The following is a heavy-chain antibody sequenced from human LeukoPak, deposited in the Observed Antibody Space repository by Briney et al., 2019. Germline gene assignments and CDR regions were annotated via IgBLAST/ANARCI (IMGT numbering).Heavy chain of an antibody. CDR1: GFTFRNYE. V-gene: IGHV3-48*03. J-gene: IGHJ4*02. CDR2: ITTTDDRV. Sequence: PGGSLRLSCEASGFTFRNYEMNWVRQAPGKGLEWISYITTTDDRVQYADSVKGRFTISRDNAKNSLYLEMNSLRAEDTGVYFCARDTKDYWGQGSLVVVSS. CDR3: ARDTKDY. D-gene: IGHD2-2*01.